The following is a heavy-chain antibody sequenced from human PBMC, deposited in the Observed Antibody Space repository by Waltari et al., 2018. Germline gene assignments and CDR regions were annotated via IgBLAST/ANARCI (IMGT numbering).Heavy chain of an antibody. V-gene: IGHV3-9*01. CDR3: AKEVGDY. CDR2: ISWNSGSI. J-gene: IGHJ4*02. CDR1: RFTFDAYA. Sequence: EVQLVESGGGLVQPGRSLRLSCAASRFTFDAYAMHWVRQAPGKGLEWVSGISWNSGSIGYADSVKGRFTISRDNAKNSLYLQMNSLRAEDTALYYCAKEVGDYWGQGTLVTVSS.